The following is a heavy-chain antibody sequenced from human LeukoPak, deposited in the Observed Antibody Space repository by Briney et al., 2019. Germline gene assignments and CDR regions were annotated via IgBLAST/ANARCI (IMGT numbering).Heavy chain of an antibody. CDR2: IYSGGST. CDR3: ARDPWLDP. CDR1: GFTVSSNY. Sequence: GGSLRLSCAASGFTVSSNYMSWVRQAPGKGLEWVSVIYSGGSTYYADSVKGRFTISRDNSKNTVYLKMNSLRAEDTAVYYCARDPWLDPWGQGTLVTVSS. J-gene: IGHJ5*02. V-gene: IGHV3-53*01.